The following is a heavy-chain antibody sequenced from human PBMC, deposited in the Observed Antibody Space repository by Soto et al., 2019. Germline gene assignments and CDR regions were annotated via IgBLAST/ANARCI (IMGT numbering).Heavy chain of an antibody. CDR1: VYTFTSYD. J-gene: IGHJ6*02. CDR3: ARRAAVYYYYGMDV. CDR2: MNPNSGNT. V-gene: IGHV1-8*01. D-gene: IGHD6-13*01. Sequence: GXSVKVSCKASVYTFTSYDINWVRQATGQGLEWMGWMNPNSGNTGYAQKFQGRVTMTRNTSISTAYMELSSLRSEDTAVYYCARRAAVYYYYGMDVWGQGTTVTVSS.